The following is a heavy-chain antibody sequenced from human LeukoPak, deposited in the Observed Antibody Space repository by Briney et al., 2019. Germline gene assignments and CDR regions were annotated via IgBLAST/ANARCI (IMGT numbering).Heavy chain of an antibody. Sequence: ASVTVSCKASGYTFTYYSMHWVRQAPGQGLEWMGLINPSGGSTSYAQKFQGRVTMTRDTSTSTVYMELSSLRSEDTAVYYCARDFPSVAGTNRPYNWFDPWGQGTLVTVSS. D-gene: IGHD6-19*01. V-gene: IGHV1-46*01. J-gene: IGHJ5*02. CDR1: GYTFTYYS. CDR3: ARDFPSVAGTNRPYNWFDP. CDR2: INPSGGST.